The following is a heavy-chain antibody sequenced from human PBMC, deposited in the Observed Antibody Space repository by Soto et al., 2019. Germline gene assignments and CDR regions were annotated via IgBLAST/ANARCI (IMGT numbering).Heavy chain of an antibody. D-gene: IGHD2-2*01. CDR2: INAGNGNT. Sequence: QVQLVQSGAEVKKPGASVKVSCKASGYTFTSYAMHWVRQAPGQRLEWMGWINAGNGNTKYSQKFQGRVTITRDTSASTAYMALSSLRSEDTAVYYCARDLYCSSTSCHNDYWGQGTLVTVSS. J-gene: IGHJ4*02. V-gene: IGHV1-3*01. CDR3: ARDLYCSSTSCHNDY. CDR1: GYTFTSYA.